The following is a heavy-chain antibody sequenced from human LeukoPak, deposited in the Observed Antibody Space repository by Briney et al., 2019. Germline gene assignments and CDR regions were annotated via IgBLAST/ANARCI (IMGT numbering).Heavy chain of an antibody. CDR1: GIIFRNYA. Sequence: PGGSLRLSCAASGIIFRNYALHWVRQAPGKGLEWVAVISNDGNSKYYADSVKGRFAISRDNSKDTLYLQMDRLRLEDAAVYYCARARQAYYDSGNYISFSFDPWGRGTLVTVSS. CDR3: ARARQAYYDSGNYISFSFDP. J-gene: IGHJ5*02. D-gene: IGHD3-10*01. CDR2: ISNDGNSK. V-gene: IGHV3-30*09.